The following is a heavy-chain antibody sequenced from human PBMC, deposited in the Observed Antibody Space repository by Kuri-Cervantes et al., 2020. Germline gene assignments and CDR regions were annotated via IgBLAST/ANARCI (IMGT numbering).Heavy chain of an antibody. Sequence: GGSLRLSCAASGFTFDDYAMHWVRQAPGKGLEWVSGISWNSGSIGYADSVKGRFTISRDNAKNSLYLQMNSLRAEDTAVYYCAKSSRQWLRAFDIWGQGTMVTVSS. J-gene: IGHJ3*02. CDR2: ISWNSGSI. CDR3: AKSSRQWLRAFDI. CDR1: GFTFDDYA. V-gene: IGHV3-9*01. D-gene: IGHD6-19*01.